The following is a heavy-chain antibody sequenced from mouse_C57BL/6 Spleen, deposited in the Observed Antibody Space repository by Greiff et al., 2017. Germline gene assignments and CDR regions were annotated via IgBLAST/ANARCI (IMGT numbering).Heavy chain of an antibody. V-gene: IGHV1-61*01. CDR1: GYTFTSYW. J-gene: IGHJ4*01. Sequence: QVQLKQPGAELVRPGSSVKLSCKASGYTFTSYWMDWVKQRPGQGLEWIGNIYPSDSETHYNQKFKDKATLTVDKSSSTAYMQLSSLTSEDSAVYYCARGGITTVVEDAMDYWGQGTSVTVSS. CDR3: ARGGITTVVEDAMDY. CDR2: IYPSDSET. D-gene: IGHD1-1*01.